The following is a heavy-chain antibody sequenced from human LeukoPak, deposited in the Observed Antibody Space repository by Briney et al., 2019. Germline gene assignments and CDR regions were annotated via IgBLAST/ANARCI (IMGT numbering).Heavy chain of an antibody. CDR3: ARVKPNYYDSSAYGTFDI. CDR2: INPSGGST. J-gene: IGHJ3*02. V-gene: IGHV1-46*01. D-gene: IGHD3-22*01. Sequence: ASVKVSCKASGYTFTGYYMHWVRQAPAQGLEWMGIINPSGGSTSYAQKFQGRVTMTRDTSTSTVYMELSSLRSEDTAVYYCARVKPNYYDSSAYGTFDIWGQGTMVTVSS. CDR1: GYTFTGYY.